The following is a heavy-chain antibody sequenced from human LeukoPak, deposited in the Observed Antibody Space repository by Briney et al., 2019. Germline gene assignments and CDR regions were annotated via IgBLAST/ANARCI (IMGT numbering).Heavy chain of an antibody. D-gene: IGHD3-22*01. CDR2: VSPHNDNT. CDR1: GYTFARHG. CDR3: ARDEYYYDSSGYYSPYYFDY. V-gene: IGHV1-18*01. Sequence: ASVKVSCKASGYTFARHGITWVRQAPGQGREWMGWVSPHNDNTNYAQKLQGRVTMTTDTSTSTAYMELRSLRSDDTAVYYCARDEYYYDSSGYYSPYYFDYWGQGTLVTVSS. J-gene: IGHJ4*02.